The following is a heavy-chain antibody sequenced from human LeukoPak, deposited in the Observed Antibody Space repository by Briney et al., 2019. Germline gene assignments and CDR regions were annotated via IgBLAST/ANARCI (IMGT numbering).Heavy chain of an antibody. V-gene: IGHV1-2*02. Sequence: GASVKLSCKASGYTFTGYYMHWVRQAPGQGLEWMRWINPNSGGTNYAQKFQGRVTMTRDTSISTAYMELSRLRSGDTAVYYCARDPSIVVVPAAIDYWGQGTLVTVSS. CDR1: GYTFTGYY. CDR3: ARDPSIVVVPAAIDY. J-gene: IGHJ4*02. D-gene: IGHD2-2*01. CDR2: INPNSGGT.